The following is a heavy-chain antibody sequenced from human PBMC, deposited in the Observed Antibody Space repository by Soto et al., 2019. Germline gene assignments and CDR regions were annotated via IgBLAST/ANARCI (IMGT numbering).Heavy chain of an antibody. CDR2: ISASGGTT. J-gene: IGHJ6*02. CDR1: GFTFSSYA. D-gene: IGHD6-19*01. Sequence: QPGGSLRLSCAASGFTFSSYAMSWVRQAPGKGLEWVSAISASGGTTYYADSVKGRLTISRDNSKNTLYLQMNSLRAEDTAVYYCAKEEQGLRGYYYYGSDVWGQGTTVTVSS. CDR3: AKEEQGLRGYYYYGSDV. V-gene: IGHV3-23*01.